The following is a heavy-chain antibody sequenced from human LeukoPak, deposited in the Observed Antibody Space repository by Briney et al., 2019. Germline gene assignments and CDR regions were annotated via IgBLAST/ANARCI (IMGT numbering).Heavy chain of an antibody. CDR3: ARGGDIVATTYLDY. Sequence: WASVKVSCKASGYTFIGYYVYWVRQAPGQGLEWMGWINPNSGNTGYAQKFQGRVTMTRNTSISTAYMELSSLRSEDTAVYYCARGGDIVATTYLDYWGQGTLVTVSS. V-gene: IGHV1-8*02. CDR2: INPNSGNT. J-gene: IGHJ4*02. D-gene: IGHD5-12*01. CDR1: GYTFIGYY.